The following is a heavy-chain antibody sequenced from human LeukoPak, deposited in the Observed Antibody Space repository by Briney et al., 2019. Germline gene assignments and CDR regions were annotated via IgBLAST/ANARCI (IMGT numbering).Heavy chain of an antibody. CDR1: GYTFTGYY. CDR2: INPSSGGA. CDR3: ARSSPPTYYHFYYYMDV. D-gene: IGHD6-13*01. Sequence: ASVKVSCKASGYTFTGYYIHWVRQAPGQGLEWMGWINPSSGGAKYAQNFQGRVIMTTDTSVSTAYMELSSLRSDDTAVYYCARSSPPTYYHFYYYMDVWGKGSTVTVPS. J-gene: IGHJ6*03. V-gene: IGHV1-2*02.